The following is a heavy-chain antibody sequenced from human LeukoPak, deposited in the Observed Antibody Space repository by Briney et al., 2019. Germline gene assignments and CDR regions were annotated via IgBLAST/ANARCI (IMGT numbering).Heavy chain of an antibody. J-gene: IGHJ5*02. Sequence: QSGGSLRLSCAASGFTFSSYAMHWVRQAPGKGLEWVAVISYDGSNKYYADSVKGRFTISRDNSKNTLYLQMNSLRAEDTAVYYCARDPTGPKTYSSSWYRRNWFDPWGQGTLVTVSS. CDR3: ARDPTGPKTYSSSWYRRNWFDP. CDR1: GFTFSSYA. V-gene: IGHV3-30-3*01. D-gene: IGHD6-13*01. CDR2: ISYDGSNK.